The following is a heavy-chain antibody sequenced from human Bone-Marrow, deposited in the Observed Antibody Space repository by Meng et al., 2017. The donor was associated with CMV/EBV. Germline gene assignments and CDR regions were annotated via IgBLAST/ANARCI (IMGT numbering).Heavy chain of an antibody. V-gene: IGHV3-48*03. CDR1: GFTFSSYE. Sequence: LSLTCAASGFTFSSYEMNWVRQAPGKGLEWVSYISSSGSTIYYADSVKGRFTISRDNAKNSLYLQMNSLRAEDTAVYYCARDVGVIVVVPAAISWFDPWGQGTLVTVSS. D-gene: IGHD2-2*01. CDR2: ISSSGSTI. J-gene: IGHJ5*02. CDR3: ARDVGVIVVVPAAISWFDP.